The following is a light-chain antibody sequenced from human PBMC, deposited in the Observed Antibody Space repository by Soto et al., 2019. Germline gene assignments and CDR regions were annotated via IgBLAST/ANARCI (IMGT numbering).Light chain of an antibody. V-gene: IGKV1-5*01. CDR2: DAS. CDR1: QSISVS. Sequence: DVQMTQSPSTLSASVGDRVTITCRASQSISVSLAWYQQKPGKAPKALIYDASSLESGVPSRFRDSGSGTEFTLTISSLQPDDFATYYCQQYNMYWTFGQGTKVEI. J-gene: IGKJ1*01. CDR3: QQYNMYWT.